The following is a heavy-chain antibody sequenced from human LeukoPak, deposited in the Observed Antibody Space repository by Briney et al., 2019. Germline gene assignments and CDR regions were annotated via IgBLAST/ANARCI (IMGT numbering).Heavy chain of an antibody. D-gene: IGHD3-22*01. J-gene: IGHJ4*02. CDR1: GGSFSSTPYK. CDR2: IYYRGST. V-gene: IGHV4-39*01. Sequence: SETRSLTCTVSGGSFSSTPYKGGWIRKPPGKGREGIGSIYYRGSTYNNPSLKSRVTISVDASKNQFSLKLNSMTAADTAVYYCASKRVTFDSSGYYNYWGQGTLVTVSS. CDR3: ASKRVTFDSSGYYNY.